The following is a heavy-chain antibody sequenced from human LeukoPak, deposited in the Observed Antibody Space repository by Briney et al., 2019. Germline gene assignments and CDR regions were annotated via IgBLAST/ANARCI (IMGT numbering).Heavy chain of an antibody. CDR3: AKDRNYDILTGYHPDAFDI. J-gene: IGHJ3*02. CDR2: ISGSGGST. CDR1: GFTFSSYA. V-gene: IGHV3-23*01. Sequence: GGSLRLSCAASGFTFSSYAMSWVHQAPGKGLEWVSAISGSGGSTYYADSVKGRFTISRDNSKNTLYLQMNSLRAEDTAVYYCAKDRNYDILTGYHPDAFDIWGQGTMVTVSS. D-gene: IGHD3-9*01.